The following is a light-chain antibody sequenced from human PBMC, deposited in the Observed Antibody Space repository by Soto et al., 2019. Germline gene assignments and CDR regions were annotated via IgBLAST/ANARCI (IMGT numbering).Light chain of an antibody. Sequence: DIPMSLSPSTLSASVGDRVTITCRASQSISNWLAWYQQKPGTAPKVLIYDAYTLDGVVPSRFSGRRSGTDFTLTSSSLPQNDFATYCRQQYSSFPLTFGGGTRLE. J-gene: IGKJ5*01. V-gene: IGKV1-5*01. CDR1: QSISNW. CDR2: DAY. CDR3: QQYSSFPLT.